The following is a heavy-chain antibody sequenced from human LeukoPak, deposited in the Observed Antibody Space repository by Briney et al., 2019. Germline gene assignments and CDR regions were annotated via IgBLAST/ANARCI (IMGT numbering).Heavy chain of an antibody. V-gene: IGHV4-39*01. CDR3: ARQKAYGSGSYFTHFDY. Sequence: SETLSLTCTVSGGSISSTNYYWGWIRQPPGKGLEWIGSIFYTGTTYYTPSLKSRLTISVDTSKNQFSLKLSSVTAADTAVYYCARQKAYGSGSYFTHFDYWGQGTLVTVSS. CDR2: IFYTGTT. CDR1: GGSISSTNYY. J-gene: IGHJ4*02. D-gene: IGHD3-10*01.